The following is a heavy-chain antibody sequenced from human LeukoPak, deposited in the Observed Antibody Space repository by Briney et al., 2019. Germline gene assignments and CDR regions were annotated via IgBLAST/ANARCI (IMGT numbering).Heavy chain of an antibody. Sequence: SGDLSIPGGVPGYSLSSGYYWGWIRQPPGKGLEWIGSIYHSGSTYYNPSLKSRVTISVDKSKNQFSLKLSSVTAADTAVYYCARDKALGYYGLDVWGKGTTVTVSS. J-gene: IGHJ6*04. CDR3: ARDKALGYYGLDV. CDR2: IYHSGST. V-gene: IGHV4-38-2*02. CDR1: GYSLSSGYY.